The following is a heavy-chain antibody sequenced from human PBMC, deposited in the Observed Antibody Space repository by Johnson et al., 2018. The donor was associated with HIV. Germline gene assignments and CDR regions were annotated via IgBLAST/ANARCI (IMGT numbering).Heavy chain of an antibody. V-gene: IGHV3-13*01. CDR1: GFIFSSYD. J-gene: IGHJ1*01. D-gene: IGHD3-10*02. CDR2: IGTAGDT. CDR3: GLLGLCWAM. Sequence: EVQLVESGGGLVQPGGSLRLSCAASGFIFSSYDMHWVRQATGKGLEWVSAIGTAGDTYYPGSVKGRFTISRENAKNMLYLQMHSLRGDDTGHNVRGLLGLCWAMWG.